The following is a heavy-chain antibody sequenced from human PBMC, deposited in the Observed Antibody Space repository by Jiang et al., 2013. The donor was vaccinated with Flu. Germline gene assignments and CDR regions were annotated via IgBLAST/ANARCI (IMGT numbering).Heavy chain of an antibody. V-gene: IGHV4-38-2*01. CDR1: GYSFSSGHY. CDR3: ARGGWSPGTYVDF. CDR2: IYDSGGT. Sequence: PGLVKPSETLSLTCAVSGYSFSSGHYWGWFRQPPGKGLEWIGNIYDSGGTFYNSSLKSRLRISVESSKNQFSLKLTAVTAADTAVYYCARGGWSPGTYVDFWGQGILVTVSS. J-gene: IGHJ4*02. D-gene: IGHD2-15*01.